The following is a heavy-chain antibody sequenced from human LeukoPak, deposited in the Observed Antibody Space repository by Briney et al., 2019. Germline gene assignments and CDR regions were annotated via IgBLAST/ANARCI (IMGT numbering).Heavy chain of an antibody. D-gene: IGHD1-1*01. V-gene: IGHV3-30*02. CDR1: GFKFSIYG. Sequence: PGGSLRLSCAASGFKFSIYGMHWVRQAPGKGLEWEAFTRFDESIKNYADSVKGRFTISRDNSKNTLYLQMSSLRPEDTAVYYCAKDGTTGSYFDYWGQGTLVTVSS. J-gene: IGHJ4*02. CDR2: TRFDESIK. CDR3: AKDGTTGSYFDY.